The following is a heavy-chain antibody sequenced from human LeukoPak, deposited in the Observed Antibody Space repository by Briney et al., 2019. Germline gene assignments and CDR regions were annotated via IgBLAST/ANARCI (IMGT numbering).Heavy chain of an antibody. CDR2: ISAYNGNT. J-gene: IGHJ6*03. Sequence: SVKVSCKASGYTFTSYGISWVRQAPGQGLAWMGWISAYNGNTNYAQKLQGRVTMTTDTSTSTAYMELRSLRSDDTAVYYCARTYSSRAGYYYYMDVWGKGTTVTVSS. V-gene: IGHV1-18*01. CDR3: ARTYSSRAGYYYYMDV. CDR1: GYTFTSYG. D-gene: IGHD6-13*01.